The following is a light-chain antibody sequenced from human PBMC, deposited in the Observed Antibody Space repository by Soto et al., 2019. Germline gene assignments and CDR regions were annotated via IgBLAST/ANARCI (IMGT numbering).Light chain of an antibody. CDR1: QVITNY. V-gene: IGKV1-33*01. J-gene: IGKJ2*01. CDR2: DIS. Sequence: DIQMTQSPSSVSASVGDRVTITCRASQVITNYLNWYQQKPGKAPKLLIYDISTLEIGVPSRFSGSGSGTDFTFTISGLQPEDIATYFCQQYENLPYTFGQGTKLEI. CDR3: QQYENLPYT.